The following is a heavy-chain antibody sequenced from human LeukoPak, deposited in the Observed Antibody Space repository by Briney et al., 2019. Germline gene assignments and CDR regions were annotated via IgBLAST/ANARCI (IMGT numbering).Heavy chain of an antibody. D-gene: IGHD6-6*01. V-gene: IGHV3-73*01. CDR2: IRSKANSYAT. CDR3: ARGRAALPYDAFDI. J-gene: IGHJ3*02. CDR1: GFTFSGSA. Sequence: GGSLRLSCAASGFTFSGSAMHWVRQASGKGLEWVGRIRSKANSYATAYAASVKGRFTISRDDSKTTAYLQMNSLRAEDTAVYYCARGRAALPYDAFDIWGQGTMVTVSS.